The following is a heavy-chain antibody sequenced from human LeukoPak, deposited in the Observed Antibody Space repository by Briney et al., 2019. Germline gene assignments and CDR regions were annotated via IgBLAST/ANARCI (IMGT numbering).Heavy chain of an antibody. V-gene: IGHV4-39*01. CDR2: IYYSGST. J-gene: IGHJ4*02. CDR3: ARTRREYYFDY. D-gene: IGHD3-10*01. Sequence: KPSETLSLTCTVSGGSISSSSYYWGWIRQPPGKGLEWIGSIYYSGSTYYNPSLKSRVTISVDTSKNQFSLKLSSVTAADTAVYYCARTRREYYFDYWGQGTLVTVSS. CDR1: GGSISSSSYY.